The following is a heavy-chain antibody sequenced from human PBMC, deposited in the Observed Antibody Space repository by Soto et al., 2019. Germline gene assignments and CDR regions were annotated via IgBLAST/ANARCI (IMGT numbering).Heavy chain of an antibody. D-gene: IGHD6-19*01. Sequence: SETLSLTCTVSGGSVSSGSYYWSWIRQPPGKGLEWIGYIYYSGSTNYNPSLKSRVTISVDTSKNQFSLKLSCVTAADTAVYYCARGTLRGSGWYEGMDVWGQGTTVTVSS. CDR3: ARGTLRGSGWYEGMDV. V-gene: IGHV4-61*01. CDR1: GGSVSSGSYY. CDR2: IYYSGST. J-gene: IGHJ6*02.